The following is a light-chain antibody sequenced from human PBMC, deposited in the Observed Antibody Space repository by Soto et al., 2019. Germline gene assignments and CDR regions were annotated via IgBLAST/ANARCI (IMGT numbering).Light chain of an antibody. V-gene: IGKV3-15*01. CDR2: RAS. CDR1: QNIYSN. CDR3: QQYNSYRWT. J-gene: IGKJ1*01. Sequence: IVMTQSPATLSVSPGERATLSCRASQNIYSNVAWYQQRPGQAPRLLIYRASTRAPGIPARFSGSGSGTEFTLTISSLQPDDFATYYCQQYNSYRWTFGQGTKVDI.